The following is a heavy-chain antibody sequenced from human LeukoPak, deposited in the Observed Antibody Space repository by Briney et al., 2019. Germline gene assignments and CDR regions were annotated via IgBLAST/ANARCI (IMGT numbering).Heavy chain of an antibody. CDR3: ARDQEGFGY. Sequence: ASVKVSCKASGYTFTSNYIHWVRQAPGQGLEWMGMIYPRDGSTSYAQKFQGRVTVTRDTSTSTVHMELSGLRSEDTAVYYCARDQEGFGYWGQGALVTVSS. CDR2: IYPRDGST. J-gene: IGHJ4*02. V-gene: IGHV1-46*01. CDR1: GYTFTSNY.